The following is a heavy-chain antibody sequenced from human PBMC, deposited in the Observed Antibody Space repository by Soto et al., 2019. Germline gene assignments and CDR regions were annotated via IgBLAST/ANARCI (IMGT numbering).Heavy chain of an antibody. Sequence: RASVKVSCKASGGTFSSYAISWVRQAPGQGLEWMGGIIPIFGTANYAQKFQGRVTITADKSTSTAYMELSSLRSEDTAVYYCARKRPNCGGDCYSHWGQGTLVTVSS. CDR2: IIPIFGTA. CDR3: ARKRPNCGGDCYSH. J-gene: IGHJ4*02. V-gene: IGHV1-69*06. CDR1: GGTFSSYA. D-gene: IGHD2-21*02.